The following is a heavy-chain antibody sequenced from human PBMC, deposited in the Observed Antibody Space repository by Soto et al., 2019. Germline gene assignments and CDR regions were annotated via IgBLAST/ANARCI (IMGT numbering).Heavy chain of an antibody. D-gene: IGHD3-22*01. J-gene: IGHJ4*02. CDR1: GYNFANYW. Sequence: ECLKISCSCSGYNFANYWIGWVRQMPGKGLEWMGIIYPSDSDTRYSPSFEGQVTISADRSISTAYLQWNSLKASDTAMYFCARGDSSDYSTATPADYWGQGTMVTVSS. CDR3: ARGDSSDYSTATPADY. CDR2: IYPSDSDT. V-gene: IGHV5-51*01.